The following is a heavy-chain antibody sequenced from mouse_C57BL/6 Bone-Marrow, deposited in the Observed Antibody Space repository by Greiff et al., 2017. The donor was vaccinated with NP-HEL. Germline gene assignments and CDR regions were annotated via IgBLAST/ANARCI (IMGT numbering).Heavy chain of an antibody. D-gene: IGHD2-12*01. V-gene: IGHV5-17*01. J-gene: IGHJ4*01. Sequence: EVQLVESGGGLVKPGGSLKLSCAASGFTFSDYGMHWVRQAPEKGLEWVAYISSGSSTIYYADTVNGRFTISRDNAKNTLFLQMTSLRSEDTAMYYCARSYRGLYYYAMDYWGQGTSVTVSS. CDR3: ARSYRGLYYYAMDY. CDR1: GFTFSDYG. CDR2: ISSGSSTI.